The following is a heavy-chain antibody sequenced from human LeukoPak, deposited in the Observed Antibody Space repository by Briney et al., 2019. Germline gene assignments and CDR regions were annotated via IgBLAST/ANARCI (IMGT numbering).Heavy chain of an antibody. Sequence: ASVTVSCKASGGTFSSYAISWVRQAPGQGLEWMGWISAYNGNTNYAQKLQGRVTMTTDTSTSTAYMELRSLRSDDTAVYYCARDGRYNLNYADYWGQGTLVTVSS. CDR3: ARDGRYNLNYADY. J-gene: IGHJ4*02. V-gene: IGHV1-18*01. CDR2: ISAYNGNT. CDR1: GGTFSSYA. D-gene: IGHD1-20*01.